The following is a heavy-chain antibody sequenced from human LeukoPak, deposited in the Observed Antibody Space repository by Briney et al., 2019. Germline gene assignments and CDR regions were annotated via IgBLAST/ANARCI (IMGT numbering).Heavy chain of an antibody. J-gene: IGHJ6*03. V-gene: IGHV1-69*13. CDR2: IIPIFGTA. CDR1: GGTFSSYA. Sequence: ASVKVSCKASGGTFSSYAISWVRQAPGQGLGWMGGIIPIFGTANYAQKFQGRVTITADESTSTAYMELSSLRSEDTAVYYCARGRITMVRGPYYYYMDVWGKGTTVTVSS. CDR3: ARGRITMVRGPYYYYMDV. D-gene: IGHD3-10*01.